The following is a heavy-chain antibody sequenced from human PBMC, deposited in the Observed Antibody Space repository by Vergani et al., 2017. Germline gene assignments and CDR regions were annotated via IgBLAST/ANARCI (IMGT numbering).Heavy chain of an antibody. D-gene: IGHD2-8*01. CDR3: ARVGELGYCTNGVCSGWFDP. V-gene: IGHV4-61*01. CDR2: IYYSGST. Sequence: QVQLQESGPGLVKPSETLSLTCTVSGGSVSSGSYYWSWIRQPPGKGLEWIGYIYYSGSTNYNPSLKSRVTISVDTSKNQFSLKLSSVTAADTAVYYCARVGELGYCTNGVCSGWFDPWGQGTLVTVSS. CDR1: GGSVSSGSYY. J-gene: IGHJ5*02.